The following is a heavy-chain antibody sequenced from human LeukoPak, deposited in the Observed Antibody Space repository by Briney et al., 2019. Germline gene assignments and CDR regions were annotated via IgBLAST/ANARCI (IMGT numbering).Heavy chain of an antibody. Sequence: PGGSLRLSCAASGFTFSSYGMNWVRQAPGRGLEWVSYISSVSSTIYYADSVKGRFTISRDNAKISLYLQMNSLRAEDTAVYYCARGGYYYDSSGQQRVDFDYWGQGTLVSVSS. J-gene: IGHJ4*02. V-gene: IGHV3-48*01. CDR3: ARGGYYYDSSGQQRVDFDY. CDR2: ISSVSSTI. D-gene: IGHD3-22*01. CDR1: GFTFSSYG.